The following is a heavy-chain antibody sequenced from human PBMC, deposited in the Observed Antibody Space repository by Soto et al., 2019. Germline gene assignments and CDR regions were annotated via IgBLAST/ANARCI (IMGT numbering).Heavy chain of an antibody. D-gene: IGHD1-1*01. J-gene: IGHJ5*02. CDR3: ERDISRGTAWFAP. CDR2: INPNSGDT. Sequence: QVQLVQSGAEVKKPGASVKVSCKASGYTFTGYYMHWVRQAPGQGLEWMGWINPNSGDTNYAQKFQGWVTMTRDTSISTAYMELSRLRSDDTAVYYCERDISRGTAWFAPWGQGTLVTVSS. CDR1: GYTFTGYY. V-gene: IGHV1-2*04.